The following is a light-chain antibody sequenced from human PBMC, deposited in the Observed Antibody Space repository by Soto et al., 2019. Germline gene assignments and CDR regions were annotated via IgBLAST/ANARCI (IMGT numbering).Light chain of an antibody. CDR1: QSVSSY. CDR2: DVS. CDR3: QQRSNWPRFT. Sequence: EIVLTQSPATLSLSPGERATLSCRASQSVSSYLAWYQQKPGQAPRLLIYDVSNRATGIPARFSGSGSGTDFTLTISSLEPEDCAVYYCQQRSNWPRFTFGPGPKVDIK. V-gene: IGKV3-11*01. J-gene: IGKJ3*01.